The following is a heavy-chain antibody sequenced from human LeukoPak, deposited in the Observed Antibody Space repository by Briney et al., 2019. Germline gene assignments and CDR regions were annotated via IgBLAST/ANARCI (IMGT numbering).Heavy chain of an antibody. Sequence: SQTLSLTCTVSCGSISRGYYWWSRIRQPPGRGLEWFGYIYYSGSTYYHRSLNSRVTISVHTSKNNVYLKLSSVTAADTAVYYCASGVGKYYYDSSGYYYVERFGRSFDYWGHGTLVTVSS. V-gene: IGHV4-30-4*01. J-gene: IGHJ4*01. CDR3: ASGVGKYYYDSSGYYYVERFGRSFDY. CDR2: IYYSGST. CDR1: CGSISRGYYW. D-gene: IGHD3-22*01.